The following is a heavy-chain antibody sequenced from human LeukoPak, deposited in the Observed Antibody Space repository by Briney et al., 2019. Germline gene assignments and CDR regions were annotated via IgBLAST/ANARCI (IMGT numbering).Heavy chain of an antibody. V-gene: IGHV4-31*03. CDR2: IYYSGST. Sequence: SQTLSLTCTVSGGSISSGGYYRSWIRQHPGKGLEWIGYIYYSGSTYYNPSLKSRVTISVDTSKNQFSLKLSSVTAADTAVYYCARDHEGYCSGGSCYNWFDPWGQGTLVTVSS. D-gene: IGHD2-15*01. CDR1: GGSISSGGYY. CDR3: ARDHEGYCSGGSCYNWFDP. J-gene: IGHJ5*02.